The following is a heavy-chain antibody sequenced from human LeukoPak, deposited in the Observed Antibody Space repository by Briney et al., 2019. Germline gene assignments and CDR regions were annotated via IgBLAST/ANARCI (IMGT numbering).Heavy chain of an antibody. D-gene: IGHD6-6*01. CDR3: AKGPTYSSSSLFDY. V-gene: IGHV3-9*03. Sequence: GRSLRLSCAASGFTFRDYAMHWVRQAPGKGLEWVSGISWNGGTIDYADSVKGRFTISRDNAKNSLYLQMNSLRPEDMALYYCAKGPTYSSSSLFDYWGQGILVAVSS. CDR1: GFTFRDYA. CDR2: ISWNGGTI. J-gene: IGHJ4*02.